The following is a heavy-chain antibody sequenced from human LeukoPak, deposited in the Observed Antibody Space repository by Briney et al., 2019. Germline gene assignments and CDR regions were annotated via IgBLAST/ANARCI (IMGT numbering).Heavy chain of an antibody. CDR2: MNPNSGNT. J-gene: IGHJ4*02. Sequence: RASEKVSCKASGYTFTSYDINWVRQATGQGLEWMGWMNPNSGNTGYAQKFQGRVTMTRNTSISTAYMELSSLRSEDTAVYYCARGAYYDILTGYYNVYYFDYWGQGTLVTVSS. V-gene: IGHV1-8*01. CDR1: GYTFTSYD. D-gene: IGHD3-9*01. CDR3: ARGAYYDILTGYYNVYYFDY.